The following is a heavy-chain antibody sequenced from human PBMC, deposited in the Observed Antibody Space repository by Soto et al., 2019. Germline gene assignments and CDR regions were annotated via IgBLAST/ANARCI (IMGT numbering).Heavy chain of an antibody. J-gene: IGHJ6*02. D-gene: IGHD3-22*01. CDR2: ISYDGSNK. V-gene: IGHV3-30-3*01. CDR3: ARERLYDSKSYYYNSDVDV. Sequence: QVQLVESGGGVVEPGRSLRLSCAASGFAFSGYGMHWVRQAPGKVPAWVAVISYDGSNKKYADSVKGRFTISRDDSRNTLYLQMNSLRYEDTAVYYCARERLYDSKSYYYNSDVDVWGQGTTVTVSS. CDR1: GFAFSGYG.